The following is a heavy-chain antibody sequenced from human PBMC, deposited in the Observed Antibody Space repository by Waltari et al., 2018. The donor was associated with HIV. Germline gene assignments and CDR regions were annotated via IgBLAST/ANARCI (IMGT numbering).Heavy chain of an antibody. CDR1: GFAFRNYW. J-gene: IGHJ4*02. CDR3: ARDLSWNQADY. V-gene: IGHV3-74*01. D-gene: IGHD1-1*01. Sequence: EVQLVESGGGFVQPGGSLRLSCAPSGFAFRNYWMHWVRQGPGKGLVLLGRICPYATGITYAGFVKGPFSISRDNSKNTGFLQMDNLGAEDTAFYYWARDLSWNQADYWGQGALVTVSS. CDR2: ICPYATGI.